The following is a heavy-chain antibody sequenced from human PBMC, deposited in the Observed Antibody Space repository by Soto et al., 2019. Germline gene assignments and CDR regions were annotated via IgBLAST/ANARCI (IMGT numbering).Heavy chain of an antibody. D-gene: IGHD1-26*01. V-gene: IGHV1-18*01. J-gene: IGHJ3*02. CDR3: ASRVGPTTCAFDI. CDR1: GYTFTNYG. Sequence: QVQLVQSGAEVKKPGASVKVSCKASGYTFTNYGISWVRQAPGQGLEWIGWINTYNGNTNYAQKLQGRVTMTTDTSTSTAYMKVRSLTSDDTAVYYCASRVGPTTCAFDIWGQGTMVTVSS. CDR2: INTYNGNT.